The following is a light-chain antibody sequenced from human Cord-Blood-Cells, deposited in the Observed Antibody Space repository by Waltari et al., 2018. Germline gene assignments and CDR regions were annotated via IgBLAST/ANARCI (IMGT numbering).Light chain of an antibody. CDR2: GAS. CDR3: QQYYSTPFT. CDR1: QSVLYSSNNKNY. V-gene: IGKV4-1*01. J-gene: IGKJ3*01. Sequence: DIVMTQSPDSLAVSLGERATINCKSSQSVLYSSNNKNYLAWYQQKPGQPPRPLIYGASTRESGVPDRFSGSWSGTDFTLTISSLQAEDVAVYYCQQYYSTPFTFGPGTKVDIQ.